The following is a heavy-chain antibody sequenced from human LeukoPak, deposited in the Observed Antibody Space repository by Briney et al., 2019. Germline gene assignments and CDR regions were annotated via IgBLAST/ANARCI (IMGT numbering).Heavy chain of an antibody. J-gene: IGHJ4*02. CDR3: ARDLAGTSSFAY. Sequence: GGSLRLSCAASGFTFSSYSMNWVRQAPGKGLEWVSSISSSSSYIYYADSVKGRFTISRDNAKNSLYLQMNSLRAEDTAVYYCARDLAGTSSFAYWGQGTLVSVSS. D-gene: IGHD6-13*01. CDR1: GFTFSSYS. CDR2: ISSSSSYI. V-gene: IGHV3-21*01.